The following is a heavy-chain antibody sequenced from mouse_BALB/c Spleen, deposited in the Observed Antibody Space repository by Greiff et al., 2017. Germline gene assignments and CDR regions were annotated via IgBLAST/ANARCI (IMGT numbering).Heavy chain of an antibody. CDR2: ISSGGST. Sequence: EVNVVESGGGLVKPGGSLKLSCAASGFTFSSYAMSWVRQTPEKRLEWVASISSGGSTYYPDSVKGRFTISRDNARNILYLQMSSLRSEDTAMYYCARRGDYDAMDYWGQGTSVTVSS. CDR3: ARRGDYDAMDY. CDR1: GFTFSSYA. J-gene: IGHJ4*01. V-gene: IGHV5-6-5*01.